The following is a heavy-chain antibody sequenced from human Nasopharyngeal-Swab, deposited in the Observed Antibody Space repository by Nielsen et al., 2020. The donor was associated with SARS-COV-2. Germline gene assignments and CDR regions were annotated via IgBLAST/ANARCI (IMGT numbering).Heavy chain of an antibody. J-gene: IGHJ6*03. CDR1: GYNFISYD. CDR3: ARTTMVRGVIIPYYYYYYMDV. V-gene: IGHV1-8*01. Sequence: ASVKVSCKASGYNFISYDINWVRQATGQGLEWMGWMNPNSGNTGYAQKFQGRVTMTRNTSISTAYMELSSLRSEDTAVYYCARTTMVRGVIIPYYYYYYMDVWGKGTTVTVSS. CDR2: MNPNSGNT. D-gene: IGHD3-10*01.